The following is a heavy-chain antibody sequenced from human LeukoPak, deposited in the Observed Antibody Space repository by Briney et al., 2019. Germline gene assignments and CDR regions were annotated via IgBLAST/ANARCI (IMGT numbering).Heavy chain of an antibody. J-gene: IGHJ6*03. CDR1: GFTFSSYA. CDR2: ISGSGGST. CDR3: AKGRRMVRGVTYMDV. V-gene: IGHV3-23*01. Sequence: GGSLRLSCAASGFTFSSYAVSWVRQAPGKGLEWVSAISGSGGSTYYADSVKGRFTISRDNSKNTLYLQMNSLRAEDTAVYYCAKGRRMVRGVTYMDVWGKGTTVTVSS. D-gene: IGHD3-10*01.